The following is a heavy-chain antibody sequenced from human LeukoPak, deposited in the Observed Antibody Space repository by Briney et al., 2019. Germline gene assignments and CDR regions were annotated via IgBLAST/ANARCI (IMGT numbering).Heavy chain of an antibody. J-gene: IGHJ4*02. V-gene: IGHV3-7*01. Sequence: PGGSLRLSCAASGFTFSSYWMTWVRQAPGKGLEWVANIKHNGDELNYVDSVEDRFTISRDNDKNSLYLHMTDLRAEDTAVYYCARELRTFDSWGQGTPVTVSS. CDR3: ARELRTFDS. D-gene: IGHD3-16*01. CDR2: IKHNGDEL. CDR1: GFTFSSYW.